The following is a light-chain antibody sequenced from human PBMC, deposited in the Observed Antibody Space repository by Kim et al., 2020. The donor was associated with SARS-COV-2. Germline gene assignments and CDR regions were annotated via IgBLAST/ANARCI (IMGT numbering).Light chain of an antibody. CDR1: ESIGTW. V-gene: IGKV1-5*03. CDR2: LAS. CDR3: QHYSRFPYT. Sequence: SASVGDRVTITCRASESIGTWLAWYQQKPGRAPRILIYLASTLENGVPSRFSGTGSGTEFSLSITSLQPDDFATYYCQHYSRFPYTFGQGTKLEI. J-gene: IGKJ2*01.